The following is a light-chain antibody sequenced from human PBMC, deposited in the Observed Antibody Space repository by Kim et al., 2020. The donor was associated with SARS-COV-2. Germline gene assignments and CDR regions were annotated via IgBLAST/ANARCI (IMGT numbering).Light chain of an antibody. CDR3: LLYHSGIWV. V-gene: IGLV7-43*01. Sequence: QAVVTQEPSLTVSPGGTVTLTCASSAGAVTTDYFSIWVQQKPGQAPRPLTHETFKKHSWTPARFSGSLVGGKAALTLSPVQPEDEADYYCLLYHSGIWVFGGGTQLTVL. CDR2: ETF. J-gene: IGLJ3*02. CDR1: AGAVTTDYF.